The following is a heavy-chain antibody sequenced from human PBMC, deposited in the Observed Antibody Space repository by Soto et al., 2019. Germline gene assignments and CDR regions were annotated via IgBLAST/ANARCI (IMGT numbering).Heavy chain of an antibody. J-gene: IGHJ5*02. V-gene: IGHV4-39*01. D-gene: IGHD6-13*01. CDR2: IYYTGST. Sequence: QLQLQESGPGLVKPSETLSLTCTVSGGSISSSSYYWGWIRQPPGKGLEWIGSIYYTGSTYYNPSLKSRVTISVDTSKNQFSLKLSSVTAADTAVYYCARRVLGQQMGALGNWFDPWGQGTLVTVSS. CDR1: GGSISSSSYY. CDR3: ARRVLGQQMGALGNWFDP.